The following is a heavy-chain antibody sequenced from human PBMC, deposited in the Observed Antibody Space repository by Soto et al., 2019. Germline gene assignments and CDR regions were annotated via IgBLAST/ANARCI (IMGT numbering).Heavy chain of an antibody. D-gene: IGHD3-10*01. Sequence: GGSLRLSSAASGSRFSDQSMTGIRQDLGKGLEWLSKISGGGTTTHYADSVKGRFTVSRDNAENSLYLEMNSPRAEDTAVYYCAGDPYYYGSAFWGQGSVDSVS. J-gene: IGHJ4*02. CDR1: GSRFSDQS. V-gene: IGHV3-11*01. CDR2: ISGGGTTT. CDR3: AGDPYYYGSAF.